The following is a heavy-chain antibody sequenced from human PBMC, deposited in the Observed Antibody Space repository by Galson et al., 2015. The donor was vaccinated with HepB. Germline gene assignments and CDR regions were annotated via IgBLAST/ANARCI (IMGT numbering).Heavy chain of an antibody. J-gene: IGHJ4*02. CDR3: ARDRGQWLRSSGLFDY. V-gene: IGHV1-18*01. CDR2: ISAYNGNT. CDR1: GYTFTSYG. Sequence: SCKASGYTFTSYGISWARQAPGQGLEWMGWISAYNGNTNYAQKLQGRVTMPTDTSTSTAYMELRSLRSDVTAVYCCARDRGQWLRSSGLFDYWGQGTLVTVSS. D-gene: IGHD6-19*01.